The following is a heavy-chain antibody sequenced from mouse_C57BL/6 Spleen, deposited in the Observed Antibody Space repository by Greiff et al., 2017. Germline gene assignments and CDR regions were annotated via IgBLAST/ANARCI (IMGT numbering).Heavy chain of an antibody. Sequence: QVQLQQPGAELVKPGASVKLSCKASGYTFTSYWMHWVKQRPGQGLEWIGLINPNSGSTNYNEKFKSKATLTVDTSSSTAYMQLSSLTSEDSAVYCGARKRGLDYDFAYWGQRTLVTVSA. CDR2: INPNSGST. CDR3: ARKRGLDYDFAY. J-gene: IGHJ3*01. CDR1: GYTFTSYW. V-gene: IGHV1-64*01. D-gene: IGHD2-4*01.